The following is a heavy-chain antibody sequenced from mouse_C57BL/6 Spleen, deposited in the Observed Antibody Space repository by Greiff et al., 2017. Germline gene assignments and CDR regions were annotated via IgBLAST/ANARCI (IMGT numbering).Heavy chain of an antibody. V-gene: IGHV2-5*01. Sequence: QVQLQQSGPGLVQPSQSLSITCTVSGFSLTSYGVHWVRQSPGKGLEWLGVIWRGGSTAYNAAFMSRLSITKDNSKSQVFFKMTSLQADDTAIYYCAKNYYGSSYAMDYWGQGTSVTVSS. CDR2: IWRGGST. CDR1: GFSLTSYG. J-gene: IGHJ4*01. CDR3: AKNYYGSSYAMDY. D-gene: IGHD1-1*01.